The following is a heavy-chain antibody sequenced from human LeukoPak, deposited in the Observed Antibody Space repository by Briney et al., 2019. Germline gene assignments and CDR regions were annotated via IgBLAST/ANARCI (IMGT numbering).Heavy chain of an antibody. D-gene: IGHD4/OR15-4a*01. V-gene: IGHV4-39*02. J-gene: IGHJ2*01. CDR3: ARGRRIVVLPGRGYFDL. CDR2: IYYAGST. CDR1: GGSISSSSYY. Sequence: SETLSLTCTVSGGSISSSSYYWGWIRQPPGKGLEWIGSIYYAGSTYYNPSLKSRVTLSVDTSTNHFSLNIKSVTAADTAMYYCARGRRIVVLPGRGYFDLWGRGTLVTVSS.